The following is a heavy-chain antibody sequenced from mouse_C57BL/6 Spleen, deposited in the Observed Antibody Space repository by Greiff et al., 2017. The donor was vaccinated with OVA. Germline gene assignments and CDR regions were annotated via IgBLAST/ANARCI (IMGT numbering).Heavy chain of an antibody. J-gene: IGHJ3*01. CDR3: ARSHYYDYDDGFAY. CDR1: GYAFSSYW. V-gene: IGHV1-80*01. Sequence: QVQLQQSGAELVKPGASVKISCKASGYAFSSYWMNWVKQRPGKGLEWIGQIYPGDGDTNYNGKFKGKATLTADKSSSTAYMQLSSLTSEDSAVYFCARSHYYDYDDGFAYWGQGTLVTVSA. CDR2: IYPGDGDT. D-gene: IGHD2-4*01.